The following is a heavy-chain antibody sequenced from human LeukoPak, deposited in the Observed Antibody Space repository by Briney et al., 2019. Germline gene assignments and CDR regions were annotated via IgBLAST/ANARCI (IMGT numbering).Heavy chain of an antibody. Sequence: GGSLRLSCAASGFTFSSYWMSWVRQAPGKGLEWVANIKQDGSEKYYVDSVKGRFTISRDNAKNSLYLQMNSLRVEDTAVYYCARDEYYGSSGSDAFDIWGQGTMVTVSS. D-gene: IGHD3-22*01. CDR2: IKQDGSEK. J-gene: IGHJ3*02. CDR1: GFTFSSYW. V-gene: IGHV3-7*01. CDR3: ARDEYYGSSGSDAFDI.